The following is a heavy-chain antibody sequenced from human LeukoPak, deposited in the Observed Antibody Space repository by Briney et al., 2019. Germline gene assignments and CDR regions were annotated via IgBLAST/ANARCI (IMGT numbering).Heavy chain of an antibody. Sequence: GGSLRLSCAASGFTFSSYAMHWVRQAPGKGLEYVSAISSNGGSTYYANSVKGRFTISRDNSKNTLYLQMGSLRAEDMAVYYCARASWEWELLHGAFDIWGQGTMVTVSS. CDR2: ISSNGGST. CDR3: ARASWEWELLHGAFDI. D-gene: IGHD1-26*01. V-gene: IGHV3-64*01. J-gene: IGHJ3*02. CDR1: GFTFSSYA.